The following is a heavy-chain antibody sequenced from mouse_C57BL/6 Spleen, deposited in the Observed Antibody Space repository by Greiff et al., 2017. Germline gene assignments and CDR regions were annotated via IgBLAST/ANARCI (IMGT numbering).Heavy chain of an antibody. CDR3: ARSAIYYGNYDWYFDV. Sequence: VQLQQSGPELVKPGASVKISCKASGYAFSSSWMNWVKQRPGKGLEWIGRIYPGDGDTNYNGKFKGKATLTADKSSSTAYMQLSSLTSEDSAVYFCARSAIYYGNYDWYFDVWGTGTTVTVSS. CDR2: IYPGDGDT. CDR1: GYAFSSSW. D-gene: IGHD2-1*01. V-gene: IGHV1-82*01. J-gene: IGHJ1*03.